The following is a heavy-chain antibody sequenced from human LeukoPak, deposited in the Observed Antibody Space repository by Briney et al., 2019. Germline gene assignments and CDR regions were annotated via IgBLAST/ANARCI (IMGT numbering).Heavy chain of an antibody. CDR2: IYYSGST. CDR3: ARGPNVLRYFDWSLGPGAFDP. Sequence: SETLSLTCTASGGSISSSSYYWGWIRQPPGKGLEWIGSIYYSGSTYYNPSLKSRVTISVDTSKNQFSLKLSSVTAADTAVYYCARGPNVLRYFDWSLGPGAFDPWGQGTLVTVSS. V-gene: IGHV4-39*07. J-gene: IGHJ5*02. CDR1: GGSISSSSYY. D-gene: IGHD3-9*01.